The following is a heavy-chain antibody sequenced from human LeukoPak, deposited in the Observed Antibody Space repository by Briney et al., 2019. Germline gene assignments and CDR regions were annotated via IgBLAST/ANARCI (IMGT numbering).Heavy chain of an antibody. Sequence: GGSLRLSCAASGFTFSSYGMHWVRQAPGKGLEWVAVISYDGTNKYYADPVKCRFTISRDNSKNTLYLQMNSLRAEDTALYYCAKDLYSSNWYYFDYWGQGTLVTVSS. J-gene: IGHJ4*02. CDR1: GFTFSSYG. D-gene: IGHD6-13*01. V-gene: IGHV3-30*18. CDR2: ISYDGTNK. CDR3: AKDLYSSNWYYFDY.